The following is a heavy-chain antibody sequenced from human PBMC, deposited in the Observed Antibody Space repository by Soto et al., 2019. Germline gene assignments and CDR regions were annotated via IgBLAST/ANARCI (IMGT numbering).Heavy chain of an antibody. CDR2: IYYRSKWFH. J-gene: IGHJ6*02. V-gene: IGHV6-1*01. CDR3: ARHSRYCTNGVCYGMDV. CDR1: GDSVSSNGAC. D-gene: IGHD2-8*01. Sequence: SQTLSLTCVISGDSVSSNGACWNWIRQSPSRGLQWLGRIYYRSKWFHDYAASVESRMAINPDTSRNQFSLQLNYVTPEDTAVYYCARHSRYCTNGVCYGMDVWGQGTTVTVSS.